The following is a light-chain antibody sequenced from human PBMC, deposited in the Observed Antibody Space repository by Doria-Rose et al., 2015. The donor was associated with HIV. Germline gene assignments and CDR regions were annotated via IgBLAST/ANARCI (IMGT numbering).Light chain of an antibody. Sequence: QPASVSGSPGQSITIACTETSSDIGTYDFVSWYQQLPGKAPRVVIYDVNKRPSGVSPRFSASKSGNTASLTIFGLQVDDEADYYCSSYTSLSTWVFGGGTKLSVL. CDR2: DVN. J-gene: IGLJ2*01. V-gene: IGLV2-14*01. CDR1: SSDIGTYDF. CDR3: SSYTSLSTWV.